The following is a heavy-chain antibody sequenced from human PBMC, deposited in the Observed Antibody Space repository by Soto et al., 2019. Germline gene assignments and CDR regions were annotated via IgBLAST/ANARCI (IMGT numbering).Heavy chain of an antibody. CDR1: GFTFSSYA. J-gene: IGHJ3*02. D-gene: IGHD3-10*01. V-gene: IGHV3-23*01. CDR2: ISGSGGST. Sequence: VQLLESGGGLVQPGGSLRLSCAASGFTFSSYAMSWVRQAPGKGLEWVSAISGSGGSTYYADSVKGRFTISRDNSKNTLYLQMNSLRAEDTAVYYCAKVITMVRGVIFDAFDIWGQGTMVTVSS. CDR3: AKVITMVRGVIFDAFDI.